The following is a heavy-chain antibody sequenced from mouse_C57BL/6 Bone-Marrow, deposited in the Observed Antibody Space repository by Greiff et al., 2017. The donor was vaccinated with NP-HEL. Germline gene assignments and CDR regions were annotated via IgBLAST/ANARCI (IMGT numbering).Heavy chain of an antibody. CDR2: IHPNSGST. CDR3: EREGITTVGFDY. J-gene: IGHJ2*01. V-gene: IGHV1-64*01. Sequence: QVHVKQPGAELVKPGASVKLSCKASGYTFTSYWMHWVKQRPGQGLEWIGMIHPNSGSTTYNEKFKSKATLTVDKSSSTAYMQRSSLTSEDSAVYYCEREGITTVGFDYWGQGTTLTVSA. CDR1: GYTFTSYW. D-gene: IGHD1-1*01.